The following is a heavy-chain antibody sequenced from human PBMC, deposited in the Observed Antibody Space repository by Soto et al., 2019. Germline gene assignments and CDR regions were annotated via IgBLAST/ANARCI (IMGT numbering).Heavy chain of an antibody. CDR3: AAYSHKGY. D-gene: IGHD3-16*01. Sequence: EEQLVESWGDLVQPGGSLRLSCAASGFTVSNIYMSWVRQAPGKGLEWVSLIYSGGSTYYADSVKGRFTISRDSSKNTLYLQMNSLRAEDTAMYYCAAYSHKGYWGQGTLVTVSS. CDR1: GFTVSNIY. V-gene: IGHV3-66*01. CDR2: IYSGGST. J-gene: IGHJ4*02.